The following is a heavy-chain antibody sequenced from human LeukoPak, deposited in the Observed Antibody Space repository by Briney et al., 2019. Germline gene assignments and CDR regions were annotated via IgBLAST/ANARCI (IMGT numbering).Heavy chain of an antibody. CDR3: ARVSPYGDYYFDY. CDR1: GFTFSSYE. CDR2: ISSSGSTI. V-gene: IGHV3-48*03. J-gene: IGHJ4*02. Sequence: GGSLRLSCAASGFTFSSYEMNWVRQAPGKGLEWVSYISSSGSTIYYADSVKGRFTISRDNAKNSLYLQMNSLRAEDRAVYYCARVSPYGDYYFDYWGQGTLVTVSS. D-gene: IGHD4-17*01.